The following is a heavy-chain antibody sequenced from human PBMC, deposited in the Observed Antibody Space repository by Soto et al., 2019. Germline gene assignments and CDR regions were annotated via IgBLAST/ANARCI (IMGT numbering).Heavy chain of an antibody. J-gene: IGHJ4*02. CDR1: GYTFTSYG. CDR3: AREAYYDSSGYYGYFDY. D-gene: IGHD3-22*01. V-gene: IGHV1-18*04. Sequence: QVQLVQSGAEVKKPGASVKVSCKASGYTFTSYGISWVRQAPGQGLEWMGWISAYNGNTNYAQKLQGRVTMTTDTSTSTAYMELRSLRSDDTAVYDCAREAYYDSSGYYGYFDYWGQGTLVTVSS. CDR2: ISAYNGNT.